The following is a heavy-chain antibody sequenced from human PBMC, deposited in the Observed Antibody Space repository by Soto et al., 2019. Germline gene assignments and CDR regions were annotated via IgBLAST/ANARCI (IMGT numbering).Heavy chain of an antibody. D-gene: IGHD3-10*01. Sequence: SETPSLTCTVSGGSISSSSYYWGWIRQPPGKGLEWIGSIYYSGSTYYNPSLKSRVTISVDTSKNQFSLKLSSVTAADTAVYYCARIRITMVRGVIITPHDAFDIWGQGTMVTVSS. V-gene: IGHV4-39*01. CDR1: GGSISSSSYY. J-gene: IGHJ3*02. CDR2: IYYSGST. CDR3: ARIRITMVRGVIITPHDAFDI.